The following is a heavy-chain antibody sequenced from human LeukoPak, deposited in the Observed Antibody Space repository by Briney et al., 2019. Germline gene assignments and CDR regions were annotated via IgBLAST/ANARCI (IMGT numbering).Heavy chain of an antibody. V-gene: IGHV3-7*01. CDR1: GFSFSSYW. CDR2: IKQDGSEK. J-gene: IGHJ3*02. CDR3: ARVPAAADAFDI. Sequence: PGGSLRLSCAASGFSFSSYWMSWVRQAPGKGLEWVANIKQDGSEKYYVDSVKGRFTISKDNAKNSLYLQMNSLRAEDTAVYYCARVPAAADAFDIWGQGTMVTVSS. D-gene: IGHD6-13*01.